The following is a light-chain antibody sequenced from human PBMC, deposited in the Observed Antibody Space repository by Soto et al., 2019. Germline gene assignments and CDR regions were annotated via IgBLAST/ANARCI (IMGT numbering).Light chain of an antibody. CDR3: KQYDDLPIT. CDR2: AVS. J-gene: IGKJ5*01. Sequence: DIQMTQCPSSVCASVVERVTITCRASQGINNWLAWYQQKPGKAPELLIYAVSYLQSGVPSRFSGSGSGTEVSFDITSLMPEDVATYYCKQYDDLPITFGEGTRREIK. V-gene: IGKV1-12*01. CDR1: QGINNW.